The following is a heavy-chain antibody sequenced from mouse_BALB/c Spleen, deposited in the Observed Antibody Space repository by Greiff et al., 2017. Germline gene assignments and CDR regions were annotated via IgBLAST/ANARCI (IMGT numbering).Heavy chain of an antibody. CDR1: GFTFSSFG. V-gene: IGHV5-17*02. D-gene: IGHD2-1*01. Sequence: EVHLVESGGGLVQPGGSRKLSCAASGFTFSSFGMHWVRQAPEKGLEWVAYINSGSSTIYYADTVKGRFTISRDNPKNTLFLQMTSLRSEDTAMYYCARNYGNQGGYYFDYWGQGTTLTVSS. CDR2: INSGSSTI. J-gene: IGHJ2*01. CDR3: ARNYGNQGGYYFDY.